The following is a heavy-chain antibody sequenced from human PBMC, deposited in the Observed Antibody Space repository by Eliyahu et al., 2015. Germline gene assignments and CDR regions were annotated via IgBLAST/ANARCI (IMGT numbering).Heavy chain of an antibody. J-gene: IGHJ4*02. D-gene: IGHD2-15*01. CDR3: GKRGGDY. CDR1: GFTFSSYA. V-gene: IGHV3-23*01. Sequence: EVQLLESGGGLVQPGGSLXLSCAASGFTFSSYAMTWVRQAPGKGLEWVSGISGSGGSTYYADSVKGRFTISRDNSKNTLYLQMNGLRAEDTAVYYCGKRGGDYLGQGTLVTVSS. CDR2: ISGSGGST.